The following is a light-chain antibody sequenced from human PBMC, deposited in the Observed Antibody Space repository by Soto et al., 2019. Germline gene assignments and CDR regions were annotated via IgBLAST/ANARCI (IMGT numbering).Light chain of an antibody. V-gene: IGLV2-23*01. Sequence: QSALTQPASVSGSPGQSITISCIGTNSDVGGHTHVSWYQQHPGKAPRPLIYGGSERPSGVSDRFSGSKSGNTASLTISGLQAEDEAEYYCCSYAGGRTYVFGTGTKLTVL. J-gene: IGLJ1*01. CDR1: NSDVGGHTH. CDR2: GGS. CDR3: CSYAGGRTYV.